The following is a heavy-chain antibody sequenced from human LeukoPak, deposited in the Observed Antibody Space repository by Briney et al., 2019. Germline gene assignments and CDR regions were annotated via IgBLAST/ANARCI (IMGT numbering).Heavy chain of an antibody. Sequence: PGGSLRLSCTASGFTFSSYGMHWVRQAPGKGLDWVAFIQYDGSNKYYADSVKGRFTISRDNSKNTLYLQMNSLRAEDTAMYYCAKITIFGVRIDYWGQGTLVTVSS. V-gene: IGHV3-30*02. CDR1: GFTFSSYG. D-gene: IGHD3-3*01. CDR2: IQYDGSNK. J-gene: IGHJ4*02. CDR3: AKITIFGVRIDY.